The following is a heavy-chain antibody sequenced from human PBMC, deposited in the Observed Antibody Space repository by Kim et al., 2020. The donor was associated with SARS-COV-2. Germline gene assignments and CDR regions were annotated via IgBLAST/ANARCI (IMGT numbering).Heavy chain of an antibody. CDR3: ARGDALIVLGL. J-gene: IGHJ5*02. CDR1: GGSISTYYY. CDR2: IYYSGTT. D-gene: IGHD3-22*01. Sequence: SETLSLTCAVSGGSISTYYYWSWIRQPPGKELEWIGYIYYSGTTNYNPSLKSRATISVDTSKRQFSLKLGSVTAADTAVYYCARGDALIVLGLWGQGTL. V-gene: IGHV4-59*01.